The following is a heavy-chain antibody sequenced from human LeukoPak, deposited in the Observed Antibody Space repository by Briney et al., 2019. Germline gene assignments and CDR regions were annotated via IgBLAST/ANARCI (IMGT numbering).Heavy chain of an antibody. D-gene: IGHD3-10*01. CDR3: ARWGSNMAREKGDH. CDR2: IYYSGIT. V-gene: IGHV4-59*08. CDR1: GGSISDYY. Sequence: SETLSLTCTVSGGSISDYYWSWIRQPPGKGLEWIGYIYYSGITSYNPSLKTRVTISVDTSKNQFSLKLTSVTAADTAVYYCARWGSNMAREKGDHWGQGTLVTVSS. J-gene: IGHJ4*02.